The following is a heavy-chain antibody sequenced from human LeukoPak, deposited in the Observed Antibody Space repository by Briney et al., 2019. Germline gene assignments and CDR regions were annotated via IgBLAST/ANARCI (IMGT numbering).Heavy chain of an antibody. Sequence: AGGSLRLSCAASGFTFSNYEVNWVGQAPGKGLEWVATSSLDYADSVRGRFTISRDNATNSVLLQMNSLRAEDTAVYYCARAWVQRHSRRFGMDVWGQGTTVTVSS. CDR1: GFTFSNYE. CDR2: TSSL. J-gene: IGHJ6*02. CDR3: ARAWVQRHSRRFGMDV. V-gene: IGHV3-48*03. D-gene: IGHD1-1*01.